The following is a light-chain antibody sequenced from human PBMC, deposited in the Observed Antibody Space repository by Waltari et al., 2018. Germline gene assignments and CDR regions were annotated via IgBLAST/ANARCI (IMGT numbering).Light chain of an antibody. V-gene: IGKV1-5*03. CDR3: QQYTSFSLT. CDR2: KAS. Sequence: DIQMTQSPSSLSASIGDRVTFTCRASQSISSWLAWYQQKPGKAPKLLISKASTLESGVPSRFCCSGSWTEFTLTISSLQPDDFATYYCQQYTSFSLTFGGGTTVEIK. CDR1: QSISSW. J-gene: IGKJ4*01.